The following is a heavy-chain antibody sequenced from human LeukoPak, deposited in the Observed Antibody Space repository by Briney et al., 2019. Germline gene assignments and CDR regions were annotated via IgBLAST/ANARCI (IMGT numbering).Heavy chain of an antibody. Sequence: GGSLRLSCAASGFTFSSYGMHWVRQAPGKGLEWVSVIYSGGSTYYADSVKGRFTISRDNSKNTLYLQMNSLRAEDTAVYYCARGFVRSWFFDYWGQGTLVTVSS. CDR2: IYSGGST. CDR1: GFTFSSYG. J-gene: IGHJ4*02. D-gene: IGHD6-13*01. V-gene: IGHV3-53*01. CDR3: ARGFVRSWFFDY.